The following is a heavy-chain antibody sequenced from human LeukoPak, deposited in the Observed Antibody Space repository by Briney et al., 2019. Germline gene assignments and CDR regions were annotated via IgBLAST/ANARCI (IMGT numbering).Heavy chain of an antibody. CDR1: RFTFNNYW. D-gene: IGHD3-22*01. CDR2: IDRDGSST. Sequence: GGSLRLSRAASRFTFNNYWMHWVRQAPGKRLVWVLRIDRDGSSTSYADSVKGRFTVSRDNAKNTVYLQMSSLRAEDTAVYYCARITYYSDGSSYYHFDCWGQGTLVTVSS. CDR3: ARITYYSDGSSYYHFDC. J-gene: IGHJ4*02. V-gene: IGHV3-74*01.